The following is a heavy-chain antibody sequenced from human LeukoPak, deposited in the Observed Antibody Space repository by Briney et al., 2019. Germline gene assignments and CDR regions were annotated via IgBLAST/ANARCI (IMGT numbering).Heavy chain of an antibody. D-gene: IGHD2-15*01. CDR3: ARDFSPRTPFDY. J-gene: IGHJ4*02. CDR2: ISYDGSNK. Sequence: GRSLRLSCAASGFTFSSYAMHWVRQAPGKGLEWVAVISYDGSNKYYADSVKGRFTISRDNSKNTLYLQMNSLRAEDTAVYYCARDFSPRTPFDYWGQGTLVTVSS. CDR1: GFTFSSYA. V-gene: IGHV3-30-3*01.